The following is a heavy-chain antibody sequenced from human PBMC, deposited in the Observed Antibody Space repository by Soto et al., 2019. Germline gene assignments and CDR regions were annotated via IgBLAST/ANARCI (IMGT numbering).Heavy chain of an antibody. CDR2: IHHGDTT. CDR3: ASRDPGTSVDY. Sequence: SETLSLTCTVSGYSISSGSYWAWIRQPPGKGPGWIASIHHGDTTFYNPSLKRRITISGDTSNTQFSLTMTSATAADTSVYYCASRDPGTSVDYWGQGTLVTVSS. D-gene: IGHD1-7*01. J-gene: IGHJ4*02. V-gene: IGHV4-38-2*02. CDR1: GYSISSGSY.